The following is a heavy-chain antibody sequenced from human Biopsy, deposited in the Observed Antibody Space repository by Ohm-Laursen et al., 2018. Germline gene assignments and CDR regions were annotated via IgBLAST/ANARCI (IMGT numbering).Heavy chain of an antibody. J-gene: IGHJ5*02. Sequence: GASVKVSCQASGYTFTDYYVHWVRQAPGHGLEWMGWIDTINGGARYAQKFQGRVTMTRDTSISTAYMELSRLTSDDTAVYYCARERDPWGQGTLVTVSS. CDR2: IDTINGGA. CDR3: ARERDP. V-gene: IGHV1-2*02. CDR1: GYTFTDYY.